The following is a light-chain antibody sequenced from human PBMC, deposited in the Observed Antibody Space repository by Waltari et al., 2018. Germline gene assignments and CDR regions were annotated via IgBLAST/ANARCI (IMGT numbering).Light chain of an antibody. V-gene: IGKV1-9*01. J-gene: IGKJ2*01. CDR1: QHIRGY. Sequence: IQLTQSPSSLSASVGDRVTITCRASQHIRGYLTWYQQKPGQAPKVLIYAASTLQSQVPSRFIGSGSDTDFTLTIRSLQPEDFATYYFQQLNTYPRTFGQRTTLVI. CDR3: QQLNTYPRT. CDR2: AAS.